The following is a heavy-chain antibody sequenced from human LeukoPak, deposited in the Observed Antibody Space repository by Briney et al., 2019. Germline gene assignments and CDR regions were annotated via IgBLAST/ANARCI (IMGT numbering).Heavy chain of an antibody. CDR1: GGSISSINW. J-gene: IGHJ6*02. CDR2: IYHSGST. CDR3: ARDYGRSRAYGMDV. Sequence: SDTLSLTGAVSGGSISSINWWSWDRQPPGKGLEWIGEIYHSGSTNYNPSLKSRVTISVDKSKNQFSLKLSSVTAADTAVYYCARDYGRSRAYGMDVWGQGTTVTVSS. V-gene: IGHV4-4*02. D-gene: IGHD3-10*01.